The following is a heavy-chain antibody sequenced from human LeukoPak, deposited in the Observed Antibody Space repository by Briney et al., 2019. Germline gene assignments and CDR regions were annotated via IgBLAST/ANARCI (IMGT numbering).Heavy chain of an antibody. CDR2: INSDGSST. Sequence: GGSLRLSCAASGFTFTSYWMHWVRQTPGKGLVCVSHINSDGSSTMYADSVKGRFTISRDNAKSTLYLQMNSLRAEDTAIYYCVRRGSSWTLDYWGQGTLVTVSS. D-gene: IGHD6-6*01. CDR3: VRRGSSWTLDY. CDR1: GFTFTSYW. J-gene: IGHJ4*02. V-gene: IGHV3-74*03.